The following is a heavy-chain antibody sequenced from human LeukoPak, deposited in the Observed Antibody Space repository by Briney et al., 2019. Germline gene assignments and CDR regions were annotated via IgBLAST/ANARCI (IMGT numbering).Heavy chain of an antibody. CDR1: GFTFSSYG. CDR3: ASGSYYSFNY. Sequence: GGPLRLSCAASGFTFSSYGMHWVRQAPGKGLEWVADIWYDGSNKYYADSVKGRFTISRHNSKNALYLQKNSLGAEDTAVYYCASGSYYSFNYWGQGTLVTVSS. V-gene: IGHV3-33*01. J-gene: IGHJ4*02. D-gene: IGHD1-26*01. CDR2: IWYDGSNK.